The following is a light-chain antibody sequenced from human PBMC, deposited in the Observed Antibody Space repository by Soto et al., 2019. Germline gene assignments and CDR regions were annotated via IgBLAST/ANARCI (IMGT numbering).Light chain of an antibody. CDR1: QNLLQSNGYNY. CDR3: MQALQAPWT. CDR2: LGS. J-gene: IGKJ1*01. V-gene: IGKV2-28*01. Sequence: DIVMTQSPLSLPVTPGEPASISCRSSQNLLQSNGYNYLDWYLQKPGQSPQLLIYLGSNRASGVPDRFSGSGSGTDFTLKISRVEAEDVGVYYCMQALQAPWTFGLGTKVEI.